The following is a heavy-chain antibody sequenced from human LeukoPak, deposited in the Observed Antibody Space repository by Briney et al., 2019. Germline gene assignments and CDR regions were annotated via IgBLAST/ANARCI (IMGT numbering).Heavy chain of an antibody. J-gene: IGHJ3*02. Sequence: LXLSCAXSGFTXSXYAMRWVRQAAGXGLEWVSAISGSGGSTYYADSVKGGFTISRENWKNTVYLQMNSLSAEDTAVYYCAKSYSCYDYDAFDIWGQGTMVTVSS. CDR2: ISGSGGST. CDR3: AKSYSCYDYDAFDI. CDR1: GFTXSXYA. V-gene: IGHV3-23*01. D-gene: IGHD5-12*01.